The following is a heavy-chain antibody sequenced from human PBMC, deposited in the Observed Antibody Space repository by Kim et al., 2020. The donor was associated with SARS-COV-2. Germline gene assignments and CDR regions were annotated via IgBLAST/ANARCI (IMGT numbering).Heavy chain of an antibody. CDR3: ARNLAYGMDV. V-gene: IGHV3-74*01. Sequence: GGSLRLSCAASGFTFSDYWMYWVRQAPGKGLVWVSRINSDGSATGYADSVKGRFTISRDNAKNTLFLQMNSLRAEDTAVYYCARNLAYGMDVWGQGTTVTIYS. J-gene: IGHJ6*02. CDR1: GFTFSDYW. CDR2: INSDGSAT.